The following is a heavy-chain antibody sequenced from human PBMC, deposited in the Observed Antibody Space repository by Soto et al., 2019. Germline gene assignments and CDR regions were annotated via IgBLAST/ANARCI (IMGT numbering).Heavy chain of an antibody. J-gene: IGHJ2*01. CDR2: IIPIFGTA. V-gene: IGHV1-69*06. D-gene: IGHD2-15*01. CDR1: GGTFSSYA. Sequence: SVKVSCKASGGTFSSYAISWVRQAPGQGLEWMGGIIPIFGTANYAQKFQGRVTITADKSTSTAYMELSSLRSEDTAVYYCARAPQTPRYCSGGSCYSYWYFDLWGRGTLVTVSS. CDR3: ARAPQTPRYCSGGSCYSYWYFDL.